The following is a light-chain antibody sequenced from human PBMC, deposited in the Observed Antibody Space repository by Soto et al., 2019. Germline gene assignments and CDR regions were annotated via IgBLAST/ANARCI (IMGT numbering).Light chain of an antibody. V-gene: IGKV3-20*01. Sequence: EIVLTQSPGSLSLSPGEGATLSCWASQSVSSSYLAWYQKKPGQAHRLLIYGASARATGIPDRFSGSGSGTDFTLTISRLEPEDFAVYYCQQYGSSPRTFGQGTKVDIK. CDR2: GAS. J-gene: IGKJ1*01. CDR3: QQYGSSPRT. CDR1: QSVSSSY.